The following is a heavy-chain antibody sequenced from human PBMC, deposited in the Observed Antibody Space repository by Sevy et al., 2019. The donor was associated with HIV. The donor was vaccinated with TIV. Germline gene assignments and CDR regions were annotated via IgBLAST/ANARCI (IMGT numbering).Heavy chain of an antibody. CDR1: GFTFSSYG. CDR3: ARDGLSSGWLFDS. Sequence: GGSLRLSCAASGFTFSSYGMHWVRQSPGKGLEWVAVIWYDGSNNYYADSVKGRFTISRDNSKNTLYLQMNSLRGEDTAVYYCARDGLSSGWLFDSWGPGTLVTVSS. CDR2: IWYDGSNN. V-gene: IGHV3-33*01. D-gene: IGHD6-19*01. J-gene: IGHJ4*02.